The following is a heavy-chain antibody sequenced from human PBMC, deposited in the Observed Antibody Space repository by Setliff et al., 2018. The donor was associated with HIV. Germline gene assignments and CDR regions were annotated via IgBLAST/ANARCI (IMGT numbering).Heavy chain of an antibody. CDR1: GGSMNANH. Sequence: ASETLSLTCTVSGGSMNANHWSWIRQSPGKGPEWIAYIHVSGSTYFNPSLSSRVTISIDTSNNQFSLRLSSVTAADTAVYYCARTGYAVDIWGQGTMVTVSS. CDR2: IHVSGST. CDR3: ARTGYAVDI. V-gene: IGHV4-59*08. J-gene: IGHJ3*02.